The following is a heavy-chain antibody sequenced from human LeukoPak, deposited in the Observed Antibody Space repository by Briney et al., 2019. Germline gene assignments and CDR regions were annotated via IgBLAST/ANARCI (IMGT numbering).Heavy chain of an antibody. Sequence: PGGSLRLSCAASGFTFSSYAMSWVRQAPGKGLEWVSAISGSGGSTYYADSVKGRFTISRDNSKNTLYLQMNSLRAEDTAVYYCARASSDYVWGSYRPFYFDYWGQGTLVTVSS. CDR1: GFTFSSYA. CDR2: ISGSGGST. J-gene: IGHJ4*02. D-gene: IGHD3-16*02. V-gene: IGHV3-23*01. CDR3: ARASSDYVWGSYRPFYFDY.